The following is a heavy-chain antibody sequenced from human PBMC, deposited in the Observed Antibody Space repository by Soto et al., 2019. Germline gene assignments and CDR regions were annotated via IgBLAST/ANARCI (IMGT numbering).Heavy chain of an antibody. Sequence: GGSLRLSCAASGFTLSGYDIHWVRQATGKGLEWVSGIGSAGDTYYADSVKGRFTISRDNSKNTLYLQMNSLRAEDTVVYYCALYDILTGYYKNLSDYWGQGSLVTVSS. J-gene: IGHJ4*02. CDR2: IGSAGDT. D-gene: IGHD3-9*01. V-gene: IGHV3-13*01. CDR1: GFTLSGYD. CDR3: ALYDILTGYYKNLSDY.